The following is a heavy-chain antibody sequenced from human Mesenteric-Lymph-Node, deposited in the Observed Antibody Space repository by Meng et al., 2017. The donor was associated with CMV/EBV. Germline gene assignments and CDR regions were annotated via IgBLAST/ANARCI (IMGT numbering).Heavy chain of an antibody. CDR2: IYSGGDT. D-gene: IGHD2-2*01. Sequence: SGFTVSRNYMSWVRQAPGKGLEWVSVIYSGGDTYYADSVKGRFTISRDNSKNTLYLQMNSLRAEDTAVYYCARDYCSSTTCSVRWFDPWGQGTLVTVSS. V-gene: IGHV3-53*01. CDR3: ARDYCSSTTCSVRWFDP. J-gene: IGHJ5*02. CDR1: GFTVSRNY.